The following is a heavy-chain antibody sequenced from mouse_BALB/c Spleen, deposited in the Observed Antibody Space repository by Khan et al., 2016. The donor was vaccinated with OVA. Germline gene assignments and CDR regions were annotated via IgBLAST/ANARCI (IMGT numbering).Heavy chain of an antibody. CDR1: GYSITSDYA. V-gene: IGHV3-2*02. CDR3: ARIQGGDFDY. Sequence: EVQLQASGPGLVKPSQSLSLTCTVTGYSITSDYAWNWIRQFPGNKLEWMGYISYRGNTKYNPSLKNRISIPRDTSKNQFFLQLNFVTIEDTATYYCARIQGGDFDYWGQGTTLTVSS. J-gene: IGHJ2*01. CDR2: ISYRGNT. D-gene: IGHD3-2*02.